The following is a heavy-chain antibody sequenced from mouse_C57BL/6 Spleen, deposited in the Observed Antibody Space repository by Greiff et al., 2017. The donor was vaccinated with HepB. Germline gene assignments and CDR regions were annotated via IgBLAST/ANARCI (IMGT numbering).Heavy chain of an antibody. CDR3: ARYWGYDGYYDY. J-gene: IGHJ2*01. D-gene: IGHD2-3*01. Sequence: EVKLVESGPGLVKPSQSLSLTCSVTGYSITSGYYWNWIRQFPGNKLEWMGYISYDGSNNYNPSLKNRISITRDTSKNQFFLKLNYVTTEDTATYYCARYWGYDGYYDYWGQGTTLTVSS. V-gene: IGHV3-6*01. CDR1: GYSITSGYY. CDR2: ISYDGSN.